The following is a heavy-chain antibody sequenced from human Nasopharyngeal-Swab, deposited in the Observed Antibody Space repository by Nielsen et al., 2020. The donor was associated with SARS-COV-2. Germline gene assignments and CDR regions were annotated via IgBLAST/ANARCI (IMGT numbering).Heavy chain of an antibody. J-gene: IGHJ4*02. V-gene: IGHV4-31*03. Sequence: TLSLTCTVSGGSISSGGYYWSWIRQHPGKGLEWIGYIYYSGSTYYNPSLKSRVTISVDTSKNQFSLKLSSVTAADTAVYYCARVLRYFDWLFIDYWGQGTLVTVSS. CDR1: GGSISSGGYY. CDR2: IYYSGST. D-gene: IGHD3-9*01. CDR3: ARVLRYFDWLFIDY.